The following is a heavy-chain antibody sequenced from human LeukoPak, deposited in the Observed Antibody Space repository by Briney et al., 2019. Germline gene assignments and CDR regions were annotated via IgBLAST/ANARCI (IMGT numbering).Heavy chain of an antibody. Sequence: SETLSLTCTVSGGSISSGGYYWSWIRQHPGKGLEWIGYIYYSGSTYYNPSLKSRVTISVDTSKNQFSLKLSSVTAADTAVYYCARDGQFLHQLRGAFDIWGQGTMVTVSS. D-gene: IGHD2-2*01. CDR2: IYYSGST. J-gene: IGHJ3*02. V-gene: IGHV4-31*03. CDR3: ARDGQFLHQLRGAFDI. CDR1: GGSISSGGYY.